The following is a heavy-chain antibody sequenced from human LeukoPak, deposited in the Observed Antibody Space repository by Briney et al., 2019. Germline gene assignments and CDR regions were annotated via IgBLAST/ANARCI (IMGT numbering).Heavy chain of an antibody. D-gene: IGHD1-26*01. CDR3: AREMVGATSYFDY. J-gene: IGHJ4*02. CDR2: ISHDGINK. Sequence: PGGSLRLSCAASGSTFSSYDMHWVRQALGKGLEWLSVISHDGINKYYADSVKGRFTISRDNSKNILYLQMNSLRAEDTAVYYCAREMVGATSYFDYWGQGTLVTVSS. V-gene: IGHV3-30-3*01. CDR1: GSTFSSYD.